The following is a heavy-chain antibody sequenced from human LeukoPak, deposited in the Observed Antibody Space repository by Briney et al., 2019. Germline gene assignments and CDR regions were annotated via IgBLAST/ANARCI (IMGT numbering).Heavy chain of an antibody. D-gene: IGHD3-10*01. CDR1: GYTFTSYD. CDR2: MNPNSGNT. CDR3: ARTGITMVRGVIYYYYMDV. Sequence: ASVKVSCKASGYTFTSYDINWVRQATGQGLEWMGWMNPNSGNTGYAQKFQGRVTITRNTSISTAYMELSSLRSEDTAVYYCARTGITMVRGVIYYYYMDVWGKWTTVTVSS. J-gene: IGHJ6*03. V-gene: IGHV1-8*03.